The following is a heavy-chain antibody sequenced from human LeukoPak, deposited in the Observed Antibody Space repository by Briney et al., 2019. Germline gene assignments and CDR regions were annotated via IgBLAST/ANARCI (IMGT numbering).Heavy chain of an antibody. CDR3: AKGGAATMRDGYNYYYYYMEV. CDR2: ISGSGGHT. J-gene: IGHJ6*03. Sequence: PGGSLRLSCAAYAITFSSHAMSWVRQAPGKGLEWVSLISGSGGHTYYGDSVKGRFTISRDNSTNRLYLQMSSLRPEDTAVYYFAKGGAATMRDGYNYYYYYMEVWGRGTTVTVSS. CDR1: AITFSSHA. V-gene: IGHV3-23*01. D-gene: IGHD5-24*01.